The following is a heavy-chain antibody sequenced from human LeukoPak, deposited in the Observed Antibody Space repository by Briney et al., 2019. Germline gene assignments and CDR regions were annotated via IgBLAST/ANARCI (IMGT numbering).Heavy chain of an antibody. Sequence: KPGGSLRLSCAASGFTFTDHYMSWVRQAPGKGLEWVSYISSGGDIIYYADSVKGRFTISRDNAKNSLFLQMNSLRAEDTAVYYCAKDPKAVTISGVPSQGYWGQGTLVTVSS. CDR2: ISSGGDII. CDR1: GFTFTDHY. D-gene: IGHD3-3*01. J-gene: IGHJ4*02. CDR3: AKDPKAVTISGVPSQGY. V-gene: IGHV3-11*04.